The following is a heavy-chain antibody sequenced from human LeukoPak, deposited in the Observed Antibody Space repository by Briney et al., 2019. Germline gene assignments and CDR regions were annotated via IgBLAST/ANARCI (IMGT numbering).Heavy chain of an antibody. J-gene: IGHJ4*02. V-gene: IGHV1-46*01. Sequence: GASVKVSCKASGYTFTSYYMHWVRQAPGQGLEWMGVINPSGGTTSHAQKFQGRVTMTRDTSTSTVYMELSSLRSEDTAVYYCAREIGPRQLHLWGSAFDYWGQGTLVTVSS. CDR3: AREIGPRQLHLWGSAFDY. CDR2: INPSGGTT. CDR1: GYTFTSYY. D-gene: IGHD5-18*01.